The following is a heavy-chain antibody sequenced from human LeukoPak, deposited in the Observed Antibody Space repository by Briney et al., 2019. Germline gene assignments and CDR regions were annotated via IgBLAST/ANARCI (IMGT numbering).Heavy chain of an antibody. CDR2: IKSDGRT. Sequence: GGSLRLSCAASGFTFSSYWMHWVRQAPGKGLVWVSRIKSDGRTNYADSVKGRFTISRDNAKNTVSLQMNSLRTEDTGVYYCARAPSEIGGYYPEYFRHWGQGTLVTVSS. J-gene: IGHJ1*01. V-gene: IGHV3-74*01. CDR1: GFTFSSYW. D-gene: IGHD3-22*01. CDR3: ARAPSEIGGYYPEYFRH.